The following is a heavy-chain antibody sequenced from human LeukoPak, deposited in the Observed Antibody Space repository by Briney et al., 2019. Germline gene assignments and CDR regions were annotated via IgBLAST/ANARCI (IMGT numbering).Heavy chain of an antibody. Sequence: GGSLRLSCAASGFTFSSYGLRWVRQAPGKGLEWVTFIRYDGSNQYHADSVKGRFAISRDNSKNTLFLQMNSLRAEDTAVYYCAKGHDYGDSSFDYWGQGTLVTVSS. V-gene: IGHV3-30*02. CDR2: IRYDGSNQ. J-gene: IGHJ4*02. CDR1: GFTFSSYG. CDR3: AKGHDYGDSSFDY. D-gene: IGHD4-17*01.